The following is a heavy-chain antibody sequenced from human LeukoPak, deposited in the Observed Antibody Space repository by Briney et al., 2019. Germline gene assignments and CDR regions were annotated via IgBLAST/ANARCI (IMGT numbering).Heavy chain of an antibody. D-gene: IGHD3-22*01. CDR1: GFTFSSYG. CDR2: ISGSGGNT. V-gene: IGHV3-23*01. Sequence: TGGTLRLSCAASGFTFSSYGMSWVRQAPGKGLEWVSGISGSGGNTYYADSVKGRFTISRDNAKNSLYLHMNSLRAEDTALYYCAREPYYDSSGYSPDYWGQGTLVTVSS. CDR3: AREPYYDSSGYSPDY. J-gene: IGHJ4*02.